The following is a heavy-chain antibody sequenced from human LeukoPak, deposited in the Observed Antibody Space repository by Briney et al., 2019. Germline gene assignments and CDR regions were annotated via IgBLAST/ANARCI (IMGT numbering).Heavy chain of an antibody. CDR2: ISSSSSYI. CDR3: ARDFHLRGWPLYYFDY. Sequence: GGSLRLSCAASGFTFSSYSMNWVRQAPGKGLEWVSSISSSSSYIYYADSVKGRFTISRDNAKNSLYLQMNSLRAEDTAVYYCARDFHLRGWPLYYFDYWGQGTLVTVSS. CDR1: GFTFSSYS. V-gene: IGHV3-21*01. J-gene: IGHJ4*02. D-gene: IGHD6-19*01.